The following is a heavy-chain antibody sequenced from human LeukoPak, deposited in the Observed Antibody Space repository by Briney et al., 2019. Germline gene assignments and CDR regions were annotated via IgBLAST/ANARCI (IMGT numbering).Heavy chain of an antibody. Sequence: PSETLSLTCAVSGYSITSGYYWGWIRQPPGKGLEWIGTIYHSGSTYYNPSLKSRVTISLDTSKNQFSLKLSSVTAADTAVYYCARRMGVAQLASWGQGTLVTVSS. CDR1: GYSITSGYY. CDR3: ARRMGVAQLAS. V-gene: IGHV4-38-2*01. D-gene: IGHD2-2*01. J-gene: IGHJ5*02. CDR2: IYHSGST.